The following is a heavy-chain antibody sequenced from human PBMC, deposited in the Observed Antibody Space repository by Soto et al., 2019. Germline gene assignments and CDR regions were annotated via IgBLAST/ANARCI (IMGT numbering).Heavy chain of an antibody. CDR1: GGTFSSYA. Sequence: SVKVSCKASGGTFSSYAISWVRQAPGQGLEWMGGIIPIFGTANYAQKFQGRVTITADESTSTAYMELSSLRSEDTAVYYCARAVRYSSSPAYFDYWGQGTLVTVSS. CDR3: ARAVRYSSSPAYFDY. J-gene: IGHJ4*02. D-gene: IGHD6-13*01. V-gene: IGHV1-69*13. CDR2: IIPIFGTA.